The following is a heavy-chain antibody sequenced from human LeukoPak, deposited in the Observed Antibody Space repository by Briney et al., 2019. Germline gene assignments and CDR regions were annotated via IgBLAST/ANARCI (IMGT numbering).Heavy chain of an antibody. J-gene: IGHJ3*02. V-gene: IGHV1-46*01. CDR1: GYTFTSYY. CDR2: INPSGGST. CDR3: ARDVREWLEGTTSHAFDI. Sequence: ASVKVSCKASGYTFTSYYMHWVRQAPGQGLEWMGIINPSGGSTSYAQKFQGRVTMTRDTSTSTVYMELSSLRSEDTAVYYCARDVREWLEGTTSHAFDIWGQGTMVTVSS. D-gene: IGHD1-26*01.